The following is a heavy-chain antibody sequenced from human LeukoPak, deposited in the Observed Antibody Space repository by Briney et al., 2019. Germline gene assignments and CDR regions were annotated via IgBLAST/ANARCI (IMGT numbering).Heavy chain of an antibody. Sequence: ASVKVSCKASGYTFNRYDINWVRQATGQGLEWIGWMNPNRGNTGYAQKFQRRVTMTRNTSISTAYMELSSLRSEDTAVYYCARGTYLSDYYDSSGFDYWGQGTLVTVSS. CDR2: MNPNRGNT. CDR1: GYTFNRYD. CDR3: ARGTYLSDYYDSSGFDY. D-gene: IGHD3-22*01. V-gene: IGHV1-8*01. J-gene: IGHJ4*02.